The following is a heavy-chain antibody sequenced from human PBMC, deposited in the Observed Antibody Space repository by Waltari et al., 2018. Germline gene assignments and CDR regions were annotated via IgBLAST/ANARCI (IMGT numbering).Heavy chain of an antibody. J-gene: IGHJ4*02. CDR1: GASITTYY. V-gene: IGHV4-59*01. D-gene: IGHD4-17*01. Sequence: QVQLQESGPDRVKPSEPLSLICNVSGASITTYYWSWMRQAPGKRLEWIGYVYYTGAAKYNPSFGSRVTMSVDTSKSQFSLKLTSVTAADTAVYYCARDPAGDYGYWGQGTLVTVSA. CDR3: ARDPAGDYGY. CDR2: VYYTGAA.